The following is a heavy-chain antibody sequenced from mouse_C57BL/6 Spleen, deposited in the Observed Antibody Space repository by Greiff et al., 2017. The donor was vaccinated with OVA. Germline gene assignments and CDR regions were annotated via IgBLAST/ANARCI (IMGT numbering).Heavy chain of an antibody. CDR2: IWRGGST. D-gene: IGHD1-1*01. CDR3: ATFYYYGSSYDPMDY. Sequence: QVQLKESGPGLVQPSQSLSITCTVSGFSLTSYGVHWVRQSPGTGLEWLGVIWRGGSTDYNAAFMSRLSITKDNSKSHVFFKMNSLQADDTAIYYAATFYYYGSSYDPMDYWGQGTSVTVSS. CDR1: GFSLTSYG. V-gene: IGHV2-5*01. J-gene: IGHJ4*01.